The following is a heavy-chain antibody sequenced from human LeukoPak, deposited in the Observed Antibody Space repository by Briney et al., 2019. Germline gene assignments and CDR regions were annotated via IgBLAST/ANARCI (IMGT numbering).Heavy chain of an antibody. CDR2: ISRSGDSI. D-gene: IGHD3-10*01. J-gene: IGHJ4*02. CDR3: ASELYF. V-gene: IGHV3-21*01. Sequence: GGSLRLSCAASGFTFSSYSMNWVRQAPGKGLEWVSSISRSGDSIFYADSVKGRFTISRDNDKTTLYLQMNSLRAEDTAVYYCASELYFWGQGTLVTVSS. CDR1: GFTFSSYS.